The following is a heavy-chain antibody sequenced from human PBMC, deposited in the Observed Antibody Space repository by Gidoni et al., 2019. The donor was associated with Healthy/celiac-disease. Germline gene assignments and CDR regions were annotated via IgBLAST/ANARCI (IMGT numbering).Heavy chain of an antibody. J-gene: IGHJ4*02. CDR1: GFTFDGYA. CDR3: AKVRGYSGGGFDY. CDR2: ISWNSGSI. Sequence: GFTFDGYAMHWVRQAPGKGLEWVSGISWNSGSIGYADSVKGRFTISRDNAKNSLYLQMNSLRAEDTALYYCAKVRGYSGGGFDYWGQGTLVTVSS. V-gene: IGHV3-9*01. D-gene: IGHD3-22*01.